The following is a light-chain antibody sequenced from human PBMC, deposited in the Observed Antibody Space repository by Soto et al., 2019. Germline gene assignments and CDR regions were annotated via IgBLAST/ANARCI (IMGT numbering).Light chain of an antibody. CDR3: SSFTSRTTVL. CDR2: DVS. Sequence: QSVLSQPASVSGSPGQSITISCTGTSSDIGGSNHVSWYQQHPDKAPKLMIYDVSNRPSGISNRFSGSKSGNTASLTISGLQAEDEADYYCSSFTSRTTVLFGGGTKLTVL. CDR1: SSDIGGSNH. J-gene: IGLJ2*01. V-gene: IGLV2-14*01.